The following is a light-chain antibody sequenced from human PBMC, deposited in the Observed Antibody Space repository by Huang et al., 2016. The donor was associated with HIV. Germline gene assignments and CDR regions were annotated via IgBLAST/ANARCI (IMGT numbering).Light chain of an antibody. CDR2: AAS. Sequence: DIQMTQSPSAMSASVGDRVTITCQASQGISNYLAWFQQKPGKGPKRLIYAASNLQSGVPSRFSCSGSGKEFTLTISSLQPEDFATYYCLQHNTYPWTFGQGTRVEI. CDR1: QGISNY. V-gene: IGKV1-17*03. CDR3: LQHNTYPWT. J-gene: IGKJ1*01.